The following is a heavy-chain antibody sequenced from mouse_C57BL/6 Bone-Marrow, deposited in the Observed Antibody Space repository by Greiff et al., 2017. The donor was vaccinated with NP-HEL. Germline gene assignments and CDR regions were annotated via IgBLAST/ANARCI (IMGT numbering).Heavy chain of an antibody. Sequence: EVKLVESGGDLVKPGGSLKLSCAASGFTFSSYGMSWVRQTPDKRLEWVATISSGGSYTYYPDSVKGRFTISRDNAKNTLYLQMSSLKSEDTAMYYCARNWSYWYFDVWGTGTTVTVSS. V-gene: IGHV5-6*01. CDR1: GFTFSSYG. J-gene: IGHJ1*03. CDR3: ARNWSYWYFDV. D-gene: IGHD4-1*01. CDR2: ISSGGSYT.